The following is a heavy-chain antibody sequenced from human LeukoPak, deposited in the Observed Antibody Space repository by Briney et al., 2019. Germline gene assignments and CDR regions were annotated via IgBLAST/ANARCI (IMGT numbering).Heavy chain of an antibody. CDR2: IIPIFGTA. Sequence: ASVNVSCKASGGTFSSYAISWVRQAPGQGLEWMGGIIPIFGTANYAQKFQGRVTITADESTSTAYMELSSLRSEDTAVYYCARGSGDYELLMLDYWGQGTLVTGSS. V-gene: IGHV1-69*13. D-gene: IGHD4-17*01. CDR1: GGTFSSYA. J-gene: IGHJ4*02. CDR3: ARGSGDYELLMLDY.